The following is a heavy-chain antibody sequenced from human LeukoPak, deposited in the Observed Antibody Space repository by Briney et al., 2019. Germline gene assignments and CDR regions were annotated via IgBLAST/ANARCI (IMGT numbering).Heavy chain of an antibody. J-gene: IGHJ4*02. Sequence: PGGSLRLSCAASGFTFDDYAMHWVRKAPGKGLEWVSGISWNSGSIGYADSVKGRFTISRDNAKNSLYLQMNSLRAEDTALYYCAKGKSYDYWGQGTLVTVSS. D-gene: IGHD3-10*01. V-gene: IGHV3-9*01. CDR2: ISWNSGSI. CDR1: GFTFDDYA. CDR3: AKGKSYDY.